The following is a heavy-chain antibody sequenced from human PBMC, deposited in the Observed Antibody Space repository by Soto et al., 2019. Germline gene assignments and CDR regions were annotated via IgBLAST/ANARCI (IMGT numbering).Heavy chain of an antibody. Sequence: GGSLRLSCAASGFTFSSYSMNWVRQAPGKGLEWVSYISSSSSTIYYADSVKGRFTISRDNAKNSLYLQMNSLRDEDTAVYYCARDRDWEYYDILTGYYTSTYFDPWGQGTLVTVSS. J-gene: IGHJ4*02. CDR2: ISSSSSTI. CDR3: ARDRDWEYYDILTGYYTSTYFDP. D-gene: IGHD3-9*01. V-gene: IGHV3-48*02. CDR1: GFTFSSYS.